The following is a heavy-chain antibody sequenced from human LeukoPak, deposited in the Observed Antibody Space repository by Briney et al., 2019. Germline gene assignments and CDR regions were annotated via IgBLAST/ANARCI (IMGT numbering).Heavy chain of an antibody. J-gene: IGHJ5*02. V-gene: IGHV1-69*13. CDR2: IIPIFGTA. D-gene: IGHD2-2*01. CDR3: ARGSLKYQLLFYTPITRHNPGKYNWFDP. Sequence: ASVKVSCKASGGTFSSYAISWVRQAPGQGLEWMGGIIPIFGTANYAQKFQGRVTITADESTSTAYMELSSLRSEDTAVYYCARGSLKYQLLFYTPITRHNPGKYNWFDPWGQGTLVTVSS. CDR1: GGTFSSYA.